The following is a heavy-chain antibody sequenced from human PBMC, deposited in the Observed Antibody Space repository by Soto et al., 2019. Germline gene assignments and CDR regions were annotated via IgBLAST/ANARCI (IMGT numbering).Heavy chain of an antibody. CDR1: DYTFTSDG. CDR3: SRDLPTMDV. Sequence: QVQLVQSGAEEKKPGASVKVSCKASDYTFTSDGISLVRQAPGQGLEWMGWIRAYKGNTNYAQKLQGRVTMTTDTSTSTAYMELRSLRSDDTAVYYRSRDLPTMDVWGQGTTVTVSS. J-gene: IGHJ6*02. V-gene: IGHV1-18*01. CDR2: IRAYKGNT.